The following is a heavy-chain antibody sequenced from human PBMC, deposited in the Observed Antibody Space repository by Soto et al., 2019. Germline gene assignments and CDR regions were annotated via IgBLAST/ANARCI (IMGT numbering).Heavy chain of an antibody. CDR3: ARAPYYYYGMDV. CDR1: GFTFSSYG. V-gene: IGHV3-33*01. J-gene: IGHJ6*02. CDR2: IWYDGSNK. Sequence: PGGSLRLSCAASGFTFSSYGMHWVRQAPGKGLERMAVIWYDGSNKYYADSVKGRFTISRDNSKNSLYLQMNSLGAEDTAVYYCARAPYYYYGMDVWAKGPRSQS.